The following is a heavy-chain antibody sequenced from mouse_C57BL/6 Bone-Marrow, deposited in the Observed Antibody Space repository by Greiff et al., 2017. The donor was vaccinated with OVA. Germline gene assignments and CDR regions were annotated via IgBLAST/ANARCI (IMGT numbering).Heavy chain of an antibody. CDR3: ARNYGSAYWYSEV. Sequence: EVKVVESGGGLVQPGGSMKLSCAASGFTFSDAWMDWVRQSPEKGLEWVAEIRNKANNHATYYAESVKGRFTISRDDSKSSVYLQMNSLRAEDTGIYYCARNYGSAYWYSEVWGTETTVTASS. V-gene: IGHV6-6*01. D-gene: IGHD1-1*01. CDR1: GFTFSDAW. CDR2: IRNKANNHAT. J-gene: IGHJ1*03.